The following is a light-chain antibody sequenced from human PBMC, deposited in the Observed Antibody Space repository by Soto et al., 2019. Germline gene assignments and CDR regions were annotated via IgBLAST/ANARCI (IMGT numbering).Light chain of an antibody. CDR1: QSVSSN. J-gene: IGKJ1*01. CDR2: GAS. CDR3: QQDYNLPRWT. Sequence: EIVITQSPATLCGSPGERATLSRRARQSVSSNLAWYQQKPGQAPRLLIYGASTRATGIPARFSGSGSGTDFTLTISSLQPADFAFYYCQQDYNLPRWTFGQGTKVDIK. V-gene: IGKV3-15*01.